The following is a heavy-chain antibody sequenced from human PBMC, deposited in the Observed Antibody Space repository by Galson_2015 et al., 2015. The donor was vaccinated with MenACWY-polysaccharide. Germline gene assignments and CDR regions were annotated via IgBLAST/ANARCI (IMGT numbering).Heavy chain of an antibody. CDR2: VQQRGSEK. CDR3: ARESPTQQQLNEFDY. V-gene: IGHV3-7*01. CDR1: GVTVSGLW. Sequence: RRLAGEASGVTVSGLWVIWVQLSPGKGLEWAANVQQRGSEKSYVDSVKVRFTISRDNTKNSLYLHQNSLRDDDTAMDYCARESPTQQQLNEFDYWGQGTLVTVSS. J-gene: IGHJ4*02. D-gene: IGHD6-13*01.